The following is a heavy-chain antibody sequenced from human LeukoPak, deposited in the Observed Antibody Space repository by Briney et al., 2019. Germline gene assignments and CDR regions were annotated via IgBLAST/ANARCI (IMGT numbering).Heavy chain of an antibody. CDR1: GFTFSSYA. Sequence: GGSLRLSCAASGFTFSSYAMSWVRQAPEKGLEWVSGISGSGGSTYYADSVKGRFTISRDNSKNTLYLQMNSLRAEDTAVYYCAKMPVSYSSGWSVFDYWGQGNLSPSPQ. D-gene: IGHD6-19*01. V-gene: IGHV3-23*01. J-gene: IGHJ4*02. CDR2: ISGSGGST. CDR3: AKMPVSYSSGWSVFDY.